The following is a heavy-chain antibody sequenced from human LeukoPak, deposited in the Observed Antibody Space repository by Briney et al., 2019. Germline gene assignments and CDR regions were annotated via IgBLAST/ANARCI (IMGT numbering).Heavy chain of an antibody. D-gene: IGHD3-3*01. J-gene: IGHJ5*02. Sequence: SVKVSCKASGGTFSSYAISWVRRAPGQGLEWMGGIIPIFGTANYAQKFQGRVTITADESTSTAYMELSSLRSEDTAVYYCARDYYDFWSGYYTGPLNWFDPWGQGTLVTVSS. CDR2: IIPIFGTA. V-gene: IGHV1-69*01. CDR3: ARDYYDFWSGYYTGPLNWFDP. CDR1: GGTFSSYA.